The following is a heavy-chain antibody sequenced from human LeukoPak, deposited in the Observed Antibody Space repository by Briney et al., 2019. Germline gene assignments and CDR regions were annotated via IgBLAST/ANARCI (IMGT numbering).Heavy chain of an antibody. D-gene: IGHD4-17*01. CDR1: GGTFSSYA. J-gene: IGHJ4*02. V-gene: IGHV1-69*04. Sequence: ASVKVSCKASGGTFSSYAISWVRQAPGQGLEWMGRIIPILGIANYAQKFQGRVTITADKSTSTAYMELSSLRSEDTAVYYCARDYGDYDAPDYWGQGTLVTVSS. CDR2: IIPILGIA. CDR3: ARDYGDYDAPDY.